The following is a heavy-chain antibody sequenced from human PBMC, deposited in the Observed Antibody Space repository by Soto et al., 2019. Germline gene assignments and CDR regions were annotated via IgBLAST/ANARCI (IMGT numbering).Heavy chain of an antibody. D-gene: IGHD3-3*01. V-gene: IGHV1-18*04. Sequence: QIQLVQSGAEVKKPGASGKVSCKASGYSFTSYGITWVRQAPGQGPEWLGWITAENGNTNYAQKFQGRGTMTTDTSTNTAYMELRGLRSDDTAVYYCARVVLEWLPTSGFDYWGQGTLVTVSS. CDR1: GYSFTSYG. J-gene: IGHJ4*02. CDR3: ARVVLEWLPTSGFDY. CDR2: ITAENGNT.